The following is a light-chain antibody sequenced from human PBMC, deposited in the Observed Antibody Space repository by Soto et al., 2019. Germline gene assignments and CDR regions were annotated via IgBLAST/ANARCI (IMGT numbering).Light chain of an antibody. CDR2: LGS. J-gene: IGKJ4*01. CDR3: MQTLQTPVT. CDR1: QSLLHSNGYNY. Sequence: DIVMTQSPLSLPVNPGEPASISCRSSQSLLHSNGYNYLDWYLQKPGQPPQLLISLGSNRASGVPDRFSGSGSGTDFTLKIITVEAEDVGVYYCMQTLQTPVTFGGGTKVEIK. V-gene: IGKV2-28*01.